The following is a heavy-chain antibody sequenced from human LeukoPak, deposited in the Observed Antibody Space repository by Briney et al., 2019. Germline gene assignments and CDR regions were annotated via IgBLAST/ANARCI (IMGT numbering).Heavy chain of an antibody. J-gene: IGHJ6*02. CDR2: IKEDGTET. CDR1: GFMFSSNW. Sequence: GGSLRLSCAASGFMFSSNWMSWVRLAPGKGLEWVANIKEDGTETYYVDSVKGRFTISRDNAKNSLYLQMNSLRVEDTAVYYCARARPWDSSRSYYFGMDVWGHGTTVTVSS. V-gene: IGHV3-7*03. CDR3: ARARPWDSSRSYYFGMDV. D-gene: IGHD3-22*01.